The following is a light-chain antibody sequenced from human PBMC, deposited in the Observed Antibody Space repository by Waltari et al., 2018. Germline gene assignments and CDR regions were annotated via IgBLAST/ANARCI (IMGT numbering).Light chain of an antibody. V-gene: IGLV2-14*01. Sequence: QSALTQPASVSGSPGQSITISCTGTSSDVGGYNFVPWYQQHPGNAPKLLISEVSNRPPGVSDRFCGSKAGTTASLTISGLQAEDEADYHCCSYTSSSTWVFGGGTELTVL. CDR1: SSDVGGYNF. CDR3: CSYTSSSTWV. J-gene: IGLJ3*02. CDR2: EVS.